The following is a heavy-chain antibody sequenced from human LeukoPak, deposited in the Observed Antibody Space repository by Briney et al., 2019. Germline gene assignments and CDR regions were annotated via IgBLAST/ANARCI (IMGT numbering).Heavy chain of an antibody. D-gene: IGHD2-15*01. CDR2: IWYDGSNK. J-gene: IGHJ4*02. CDR1: GFTFSNYG. Sequence: GGSLRLSFAASGFTFSNYGMHWVRQAPGKGLEWVAVIWYDGSNKYYADSVKGRFTISRDNSKNTLYLQMNSLRAEDTAVYYCARAPPGYSSGYYFDYWGQGILVTVSS. CDR3: ARAPPGYSSGYYFDY. V-gene: IGHV3-33*01.